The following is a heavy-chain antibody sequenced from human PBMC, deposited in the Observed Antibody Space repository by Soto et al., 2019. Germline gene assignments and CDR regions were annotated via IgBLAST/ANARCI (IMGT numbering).Heavy chain of an antibody. CDR2: IIPIFGTA. Sequence: QVQLVQSGAEVKKPGSSVKVSCKASGGTFSSYAISWVRQAPGQGLEWMGGIIPIFGTANYAPKFQGRVTITADDTTSTAYVELSSLRSEDTAVYCCARVVQSYYYYGMDVWGQGTTVTVSS. V-gene: IGHV1-69*12. D-gene: IGHD3-10*01. CDR3: ARVVQSYYYYGMDV. CDR1: GGTFSSYA. J-gene: IGHJ6*02.